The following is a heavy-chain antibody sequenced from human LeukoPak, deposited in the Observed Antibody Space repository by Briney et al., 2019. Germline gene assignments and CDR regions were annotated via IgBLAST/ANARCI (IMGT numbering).Heavy chain of an antibody. V-gene: IGHV3-7*01. CDR2: IKQDGSEK. D-gene: IGHD6-13*01. CDR1: GFTFSSYW. J-gene: IGHJ3*02. CDR3: AKPASSWYEDDAFDI. Sequence: GGSLRLSCAASGFTFSSYWMSWVRQAPGKGLEWVANIKQDGSEKYYVDSVKGRFTISRDNAKNSLYLQMNSLRAEDTAVYYCAKPASSWYEDDAFDIWGQGTMVTVSS.